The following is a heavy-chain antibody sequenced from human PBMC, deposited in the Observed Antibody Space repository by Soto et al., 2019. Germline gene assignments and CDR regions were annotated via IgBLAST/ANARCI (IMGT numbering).Heavy chain of an antibody. Sequence: SQTLSLTCAISGYSVSSNRAAWNWIRECPSRGLEWLGRTYYRSNWYNDYPVSVKSRITINPDTSKNQFSLQLNSVTPEDTDVYYCARDSINWNQVWFDPWGQGTMVTVSS. J-gene: IGHJ5*01. CDR1: GYSVSSNRAA. CDR3: ARDSINWNQVWFDP. V-gene: IGHV6-1*01. CDR2: TYYRSNWYN. D-gene: IGHD1-20*01.